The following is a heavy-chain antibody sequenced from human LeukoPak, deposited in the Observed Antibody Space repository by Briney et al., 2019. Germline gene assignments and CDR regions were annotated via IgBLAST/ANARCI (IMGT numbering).Heavy chain of an antibody. CDR2: MNPNSGNT. CDR1: GYTFTTCD. Sequence: GASVKVSCKASGYTFTTCDINWVRQATGRGLEWMGWMNPNSGNTGYAQSFQGRVTMTRDTSISTAYMELSNLRSEDTAIYYCTRGSSGRRDYWGQGTLVTVSS. J-gene: IGHJ4*02. V-gene: IGHV1-8*01. D-gene: IGHD6-19*01. CDR3: TRGSSGRRDY.